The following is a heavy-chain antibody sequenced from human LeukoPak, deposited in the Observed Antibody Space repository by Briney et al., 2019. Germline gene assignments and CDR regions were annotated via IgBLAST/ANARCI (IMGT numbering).Heavy chain of an antibody. Sequence: PGGSLSLSCAASGFTFSSFWMHWVRQTPGKGLVWVSRINGDGSSIKYADSVKGRFTMSRDNAKNTLFLQMNSLRAEDTALYYCVRESAYCGGDCYSPRGDYWGQGTLVTVSS. J-gene: IGHJ4*02. D-gene: IGHD2-21*02. CDR1: GFTFSSFW. CDR3: VRESAYCGGDCYSPRGDY. V-gene: IGHV3-74*03. CDR2: INGDGSSI.